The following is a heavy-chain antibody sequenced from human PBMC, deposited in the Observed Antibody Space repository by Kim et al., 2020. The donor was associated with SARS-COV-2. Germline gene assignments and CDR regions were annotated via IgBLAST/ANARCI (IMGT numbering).Heavy chain of an antibody. V-gene: IGHV4-31*03. J-gene: IGHJ4*02. D-gene: IGHD2-8*02. Sequence: SETLSLTCNVSGGSISSGSYYWTWIRQHPGKGLEWIGNIYHSGSTHYNPSLKSRITISVDTSKNQFSLKLSSVTAADTAVYYCARTAVTGGSADYWGQGT. CDR1: GGSISSGSYY. CDR3: ARTAVTGGSADY. CDR2: IYHSGST.